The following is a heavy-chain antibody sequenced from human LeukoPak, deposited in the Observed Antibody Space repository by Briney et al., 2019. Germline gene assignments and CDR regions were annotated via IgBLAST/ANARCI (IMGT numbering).Heavy chain of an antibody. D-gene: IGHD2/OR15-2a*01. Sequence: GGSLSLLCSVSGFIHSKYPMLWVRQARGKGLEYVSAISANGNTTYYGDSMKGRFTISRDNSKNTLYLQMSSLRAEDTAVYYCVKEIAFYDYWGQGALVTVSS. CDR2: ISANGNTT. CDR3: VKEIAFYDY. J-gene: IGHJ4*02. V-gene: IGHV3-64D*06. CDR1: GFIHSKYP.